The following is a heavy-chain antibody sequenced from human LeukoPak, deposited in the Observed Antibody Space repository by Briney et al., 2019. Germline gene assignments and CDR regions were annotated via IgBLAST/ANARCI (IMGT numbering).Heavy chain of an antibody. CDR3: AREDYGDYHRPKPGFGY. Sequence: ASVKVSCKASGGTFSSYAISWVRQAPGQGLEWMGGIIPIFGTANYAQKFQGRVTITTDESTSTAYMELSSLRSEDTAVYYCAREDYGDYHRPKPGFGYWGQGTLVTVSS. CDR1: GGTFSSYA. V-gene: IGHV1-69*05. J-gene: IGHJ4*02. D-gene: IGHD4-17*01. CDR2: IIPIFGTA.